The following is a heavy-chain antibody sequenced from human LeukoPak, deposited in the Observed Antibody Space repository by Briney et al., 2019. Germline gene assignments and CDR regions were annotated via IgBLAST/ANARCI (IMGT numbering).Heavy chain of an antibody. J-gene: IGHJ5*02. CDR1: GDSVSSNSAA. CDR3: AREYCSSTSCYRRVSWFDP. D-gene: IGHD2-2*01. CDR2: TYYRSKWYN. V-gene: IGHV6-1*01. Sequence: SPTLSLTCAISGDSVSSNSAAWNWIRQSPSRGLEWMGSTYYRSKWYNDYAVSVKSLITINPDTSKNQFSLQLNSVTPEDTAVYYCAREYCSSTSCYRRVSWFDPWGQGTLVTVSS.